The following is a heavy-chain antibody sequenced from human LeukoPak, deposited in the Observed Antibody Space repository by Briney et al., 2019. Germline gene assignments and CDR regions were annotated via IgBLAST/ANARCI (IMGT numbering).Heavy chain of an antibody. J-gene: IGHJ4*02. V-gene: IGHV3-7*05. D-gene: IGHD3-10*01. CDR1: GFTFSSHW. Sequence: GGSVILFCAASGFTFSSHWMSWVRQAPGKGLEWVANIKLDGSEQHYVDSVKGRFTISRDNAENSLYVQMNSLRAEDTAVYYCARWYYGSGSWVLDYWGQGTLVTASS. CDR2: IKLDGSEQ. CDR3: ARWYYGSGSWVLDY.